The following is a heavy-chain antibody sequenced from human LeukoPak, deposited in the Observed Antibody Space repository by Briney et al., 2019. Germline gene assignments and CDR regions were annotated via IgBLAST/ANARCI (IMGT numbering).Heavy chain of an antibody. V-gene: IGHV4-61*02. J-gene: IGHJ6*02. CDR1: GCSISSGSYY. D-gene: IGHD2-2*01. CDR2: IYTSRST. Sequence: SETLSLTCTVSGCSISSGSYYWSWIRPPPGQGLEWIVRIYTSRSTNSNPSLKSRVTISVDTSKIQFSLKLSYVTASDTAVYYCARVSLLRDQLVSYNYGMDVWGQGTTVTVSS. CDR3: ARVSLLRDQLVSYNYGMDV.